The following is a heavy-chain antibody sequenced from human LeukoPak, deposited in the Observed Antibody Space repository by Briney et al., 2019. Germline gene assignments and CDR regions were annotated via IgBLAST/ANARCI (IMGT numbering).Heavy chain of an antibody. CDR2: IYYSGST. CDR3: ARDDYYDSSAIFDY. D-gene: IGHD3-22*01. J-gene: IGHJ4*02. Sequence: SETLSLTCTVSGGSISSYYWSWIRQPPGKGLEWIGYIYYSGSTNYNPSLKSRVTISLDTSKNQFSLKLSTVTAADAAVYYCARDDYYDSSAIFDYWGQGTLVTVSS. CDR1: GGSISSYY. V-gene: IGHV4-59*01.